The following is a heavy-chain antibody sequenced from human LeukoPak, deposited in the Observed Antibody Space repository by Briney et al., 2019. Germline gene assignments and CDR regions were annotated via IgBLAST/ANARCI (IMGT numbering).Heavy chain of an antibody. CDR2: ISYDGSNK. Sequence: PGGSLRLSCAASGFTFSSYAMHWVRQAPGKGLEWVAVISYDGSNKYYADSVKGRFTISRDNSKNTLYLQMNSLRAEDTAVYYCARDGRAVAGSYYYYGMDVWGQGTTVTVSS. CDR3: ARDGRAVAGSYYYYGMDV. J-gene: IGHJ6*02. CDR1: GFTFSSYA. V-gene: IGHV3-30*04. D-gene: IGHD6-19*01.